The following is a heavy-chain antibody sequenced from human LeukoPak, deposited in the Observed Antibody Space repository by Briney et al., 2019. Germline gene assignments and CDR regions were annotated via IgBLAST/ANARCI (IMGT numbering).Heavy chain of an antibody. CDR2: MWYDGSNK. CDR1: GFTFSSYG. Sequence: GGFLRLSCAASGFTFSSYGMHWVRQAPGKGLEWVAVMWYDGSNKYYADSVKGRFTISRDNSRNTLYVQMNSLRAEDTAVYYCANFERTVAGPYNWFDPWGQGTLVTVSS. CDR3: ANFERTVAGPYNWFDP. D-gene: IGHD6-19*01. J-gene: IGHJ5*02. V-gene: IGHV3-33*06.